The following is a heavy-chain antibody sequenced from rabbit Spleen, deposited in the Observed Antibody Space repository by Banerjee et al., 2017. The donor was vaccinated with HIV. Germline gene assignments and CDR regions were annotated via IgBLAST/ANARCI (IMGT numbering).Heavy chain of an antibody. J-gene: IGHJ6*01. CDR1: GFPFSNKAV. CDR2: VDIGSSDFT. Sequence: QEQLEESGGGLVKPEGSLTLTCKASGFPFSNKAVMCWVRQAPGKGLEWIGCVDIGSSDFTYFASWAKGRFTISKTSSTTVTLQMTSLTAADTATYFCARDAATSFSSYGMDLWGPGTLVTVS. V-gene: IGHV1S45*01. D-gene: IGHD8-1*01. CDR3: ARDAATSFSSYGMDL.